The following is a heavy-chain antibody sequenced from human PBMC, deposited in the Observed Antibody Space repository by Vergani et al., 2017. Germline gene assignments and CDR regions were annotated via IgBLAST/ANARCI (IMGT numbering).Heavy chain of an antibody. CDR3: TRGYCSGGSCYPDWYFDL. D-gene: IGHD2-15*01. J-gene: IGHJ2*01. Sequence: VQLVESGGGVVQPGRSLRLSCAASAFTFSSYGMHWVRQAPGKGLEWVGFIRSKAYGGTTEYAASVKGRFTISRDDSKSIAYLQMNSLKTEDTAVYYCTRGYCSGGSCYPDWYFDLWGRGTLVTVSS. V-gene: IGHV3-49*04. CDR1: AFTFSSYG. CDR2: IRSKAYGGTT.